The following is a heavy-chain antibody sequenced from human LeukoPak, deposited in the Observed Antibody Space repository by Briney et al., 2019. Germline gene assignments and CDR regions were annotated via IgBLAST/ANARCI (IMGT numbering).Heavy chain of an antibody. CDR2: INPKEET. Sequence: SETLSLTCTVSGLSMSAYQWSWVRQSPEKGLEWIGYINPKEETSYNPSLKSRVTTSVDTSKSQLSLRLTSVSAADTAVYYCATSNDAKIAPFDHWGQGAPVTVSS. CDR1: GLSMSAYQ. J-gene: IGHJ4*02. D-gene: IGHD2-21*01. CDR3: ATSNDAKIAPFDH. V-gene: IGHV4-4*09.